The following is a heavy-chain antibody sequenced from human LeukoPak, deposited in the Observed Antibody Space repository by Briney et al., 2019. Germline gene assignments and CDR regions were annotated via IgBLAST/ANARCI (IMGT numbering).Heavy chain of an antibody. J-gene: IGHJ5*02. CDR3: ARRPPYSGYDRWRSGWFDP. V-gene: IGHV6-1*01. Sequence: SQTLSLTCAISGDSVSSNSAAWNWIRQSPSRGLEWLGRTYYRSKWYNDYAVSVKSRITINPDTSKNQFSLQLSSVTAADTAVYYCARRPPYSGYDRWRSGWFDPWGQGTLVTVSS. CDR2: TYYRSKWYN. D-gene: IGHD5-12*01. CDR1: GDSVSSNSAA.